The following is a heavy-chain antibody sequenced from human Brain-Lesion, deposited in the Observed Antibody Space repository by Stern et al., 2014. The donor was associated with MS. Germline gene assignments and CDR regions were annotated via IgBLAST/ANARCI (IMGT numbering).Heavy chain of an antibody. CDR1: GGSISSGGYY. J-gene: IGHJ6*02. CDR2: IFNSGST. D-gene: IGHD2-2*01. V-gene: IGHV4-61*02. CDR3: ARGRVVPGFQYYATDV. Sequence: VQLVESGPGLVKPSQTLSLSCTVSGGSISSGGYYWSWIRQPAGKGLEWIGRIFNSGSTSYNPSLKSRVTISIDTPKNQFSLRLNSRTAADTAVYYCARGRVVPGFQYYATDVWGQGTTVIVSS.